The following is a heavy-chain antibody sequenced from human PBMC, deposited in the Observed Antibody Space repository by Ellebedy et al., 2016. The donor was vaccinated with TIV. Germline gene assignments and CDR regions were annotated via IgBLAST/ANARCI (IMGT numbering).Heavy chain of an antibody. CDR1: GGTFRSFD. J-gene: IGHJ3*01. CDR2: IIPLYRTS. V-gene: IGHV1-69*06. D-gene: IGHD1-14*01. Sequence: SVKVSXXASGGTFRSFDITWVRQAPGQGLEWMGGIIPLYRTSKYAQKFQGRVTITADRSTSTSYMELTSLRSEDTAVYYCARDRGDNNGDVNDAFDVWGQGTMVTVSS. CDR3: ARDRGDNNGDVNDAFDV.